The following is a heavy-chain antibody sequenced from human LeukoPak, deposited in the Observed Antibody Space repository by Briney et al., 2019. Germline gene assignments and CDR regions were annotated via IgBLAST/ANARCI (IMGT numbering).Heavy chain of an antibody. CDR1: RYTFTSYD. D-gene: IGHD6-19*01. CDR2: MNPNSGNT. V-gene: IGHV1-8*03. Sequence: ASVKVSCKASRYTFTSYDINWVRQATGQGLEWMGWMNPNSGNTGYAQKFQGRVTITRNTSISTAYMELSSLRPEDTAVYYCARDKQSGSSGWYTHFGYWGQGTLVTVSS. CDR3: ARDKQSGSSGWYTHFGY. J-gene: IGHJ4*02.